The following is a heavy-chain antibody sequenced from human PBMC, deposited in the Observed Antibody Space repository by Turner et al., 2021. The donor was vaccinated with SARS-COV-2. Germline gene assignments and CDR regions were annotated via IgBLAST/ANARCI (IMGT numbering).Heavy chain of an antibody. D-gene: IGHD3-3*01. CDR3: ARDANDYWSGSYAYGMDV. Sequence: EVQLVESGGGLVQPGGSLRLPCAASGFTVSSNYMSWVRQAAGKGLEWVAVIYSGGSTYYADSVKGRFTISRHNSKNTLYLQMNSLRAEDTAVYYCARDANDYWSGSYAYGMDVWGQGTTVTVSS. CDR2: IYSGGST. V-gene: IGHV3-53*04. J-gene: IGHJ6*02. CDR1: GFTVSSNY.